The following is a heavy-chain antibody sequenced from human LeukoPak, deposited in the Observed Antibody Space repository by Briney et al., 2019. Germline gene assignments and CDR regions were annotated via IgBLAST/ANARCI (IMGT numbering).Heavy chain of an antibody. Sequence: SETLSLTCSVSGDSISSYYWNWVRQSPGKGLEWIAYVYNIETKNYDPSFKSRVTISEDTSKNQISLRLNSVTAADTAVYYCARGAFQGVVPFDYWGQGILVTVSS. CDR2: VYNIETK. CDR3: ARGAFQGVVPFDY. V-gene: IGHV4-59*01. CDR1: GDSISSYY. D-gene: IGHD2-21*01. J-gene: IGHJ4*02.